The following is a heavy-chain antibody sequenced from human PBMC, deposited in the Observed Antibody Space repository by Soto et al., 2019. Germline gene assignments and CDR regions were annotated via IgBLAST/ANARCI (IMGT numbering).Heavy chain of an antibody. D-gene: IGHD3-10*01. CDR2: IWTDGDTQ. Sequence: GGSLRLSCAASGFTFSSYGMHWVRQAPGKGLEWVAVIWTDGDTQYHADSVKGRFTVSRDNPRNTQYLQMNSLRTEDTAVYYCVRECIVGEPAPFDYWGQGTLVTVSS. CDR3: VRECIVGEPAPFDY. CDR1: GFTFSSYG. V-gene: IGHV3-33*01. J-gene: IGHJ4*02.